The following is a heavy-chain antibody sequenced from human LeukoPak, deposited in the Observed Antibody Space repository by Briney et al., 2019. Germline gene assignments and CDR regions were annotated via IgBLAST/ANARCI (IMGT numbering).Heavy chain of an antibody. D-gene: IGHD3-3*01. CDR2: IYYSGST. CDR1: GGSISSYY. V-gene: IGHV4-59*12. Sequence: NPSETLSLTCTVSGGSISSYYWSWIRQPPGKGLEWIGYIYYSGSTNYNPSLKSRVTISVDTSKNQFSLKLSSVTAADTAVYYCARDRHYDFWSGYPYYYYMDVWGKGTTVTVSS. J-gene: IGHJ6*03. CDR3: ARDRHYDFWSGYPYYYYMDV.